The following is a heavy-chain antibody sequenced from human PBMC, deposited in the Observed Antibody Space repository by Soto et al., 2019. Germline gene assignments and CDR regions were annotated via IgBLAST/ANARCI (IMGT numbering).Heavy chain of an antibody. D-gene: IGHD3-16*02. CDR2: IFPISGTS. CDR3: ARSTWGTYRYPGDYYYGMDV. CDR1: GDSFSNFA. J-gene: IGHJ6*02. Sequence: QVQLVQSGAEVKRPGSSVKVSCKTSGDSFSNFAFSWVRQAPGQGLEWMGGIFPISGTSNNAQNFQGRVSITADKSASTIYMELRSLRSEDTALYYCARSTWGTYRYPGDYYYGMDVWGQGTTVTVSS. V-gene: IGHV1-69*06.